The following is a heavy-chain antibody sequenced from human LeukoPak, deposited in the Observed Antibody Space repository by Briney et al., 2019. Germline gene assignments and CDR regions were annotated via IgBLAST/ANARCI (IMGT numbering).Heavy chain of an antibody. V-gene: IGHV4-39*07. CDR3: ARVTTIFGVVTDY. J-gene: IGHJ4*02. CDR1: GDSVSSSSYY. D-gene: IGHD3-3*01. CDR2: IYYSGST. Sequence: SETLSLTCIVSGDSVSSSSYYWGWIRQPPGKGLEWIGSIYYSGSTYYNPSLKSRVTISVDTSKNQFSLKLSPVTAADTAVYYCARVTTIFGVVTDYWGQGTLVTVSS.